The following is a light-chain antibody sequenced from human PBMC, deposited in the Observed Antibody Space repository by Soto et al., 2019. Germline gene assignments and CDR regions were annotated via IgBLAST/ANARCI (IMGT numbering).Light chain of an antibody. CDR1: QSVSSN. J-gene: IGKJ1*01. Sequence: EIVMTHSPTTLSVSPGERATLSSGASQSVSSNLAWYQQKPGQAPRVLIYGASTRATGIPARFSGSGSGTEFTLTISSLQSEDFAVYYCQQYNNWPRTFGQGTKVDIK. CDR3: QQYNNWPRT. CDR2: GAS. V-gene: IGKV3-15*01.